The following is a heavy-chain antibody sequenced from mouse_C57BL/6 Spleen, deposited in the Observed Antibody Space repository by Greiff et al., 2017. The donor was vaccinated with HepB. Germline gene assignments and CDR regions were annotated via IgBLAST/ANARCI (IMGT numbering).Heavy chain of an antibody. CDR2: IYPRSGNT. CDR3: ARSCDYDEDYAMDY. J-gene: IGHJ4*01. Sequence: QVHVKQSGAELARPGASVKLSCKASGYTFTSYGISWVKQRTGQGLEWIGEIYPRSGNTYYNEKFKGKATLTADKSSSTAYMELRSLTSEDSAVYFCARSCDYDEDYAMDYWGQGTSVTVSS. CDR1: GYTFTSYG. D-gene: IGHD2-4*01. V-gene: IGHV1-81*01.